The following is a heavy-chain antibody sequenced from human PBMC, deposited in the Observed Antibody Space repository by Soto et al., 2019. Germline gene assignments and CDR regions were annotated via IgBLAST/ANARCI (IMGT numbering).Heavy chain of an antibody. J-gene: IGHJ5*02. CDR1: GGSISSYY. Sequence: QVQLQESGPGLVKPSETLSLTCTVSGGSISSYYWSWIRQPPGKGLEWIGYIYYSGSTNYNPSLTSRVTISVDTSKNQFSLKLSSVTAADTAVYYCARGRYYYDSSGYYLYWFDPWGQGTLVTVSS. CDR3: ARGRYYYDSSGYYLYWFDP. V-gene: IGHV4-59*01. CDR2: IYYSGST. D-gene: IGHD3-22*01.